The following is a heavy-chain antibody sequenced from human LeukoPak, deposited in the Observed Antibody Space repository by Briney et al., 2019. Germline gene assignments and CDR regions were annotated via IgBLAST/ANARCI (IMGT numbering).Heavy chain of an antibody. D-gene: IGHD5-24*01. CDR1: AFTISSYW. V-gene: IGHV3-74*01. J-gene: IGHJ3*02. CDR2: IHSDGSST. Sequence: PGGPLRLSCAASAFTISSYWMHWLRQAPEKGLVWVSRIHSDGSSTSYADSVKGRFTISRDNAKNTLYLQMNSLRAEDTAVYYCARLVDDYLDAFDIWGQGTMVTVSS. CDR3: ARLVDDYLDAFDI.